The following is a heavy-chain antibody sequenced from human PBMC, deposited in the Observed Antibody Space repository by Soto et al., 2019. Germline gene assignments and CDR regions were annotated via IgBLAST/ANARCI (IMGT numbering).Heavy chain of an antibody. J-gene: IGHJ4*02. CDR2: ISGSGSVR. CDR1: GYTFSDYY. V-gene: IGHV3-11*01. Sequence: GGSLRLSCAGSGYTFSDYYMGWIRQAPGKGLEWVAYISGSGSVRYYADSVKGRFTISRDNAKNSMFLQGDGLRAEDTAVYYCARAYRGYCADTSCFGALAYWGQGTLVTVSS. CDR3: ARAYRGYCADTSCFGALAY. D-gene: IGHD2-8*02.